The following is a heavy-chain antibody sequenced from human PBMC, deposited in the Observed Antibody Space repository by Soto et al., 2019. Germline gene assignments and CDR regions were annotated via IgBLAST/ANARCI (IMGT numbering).Heavy chain of an antibody. J-gene: IGHJ4*02. CDR2: ISGSSSTI. D-gene: IGHD6-19*01. CDR3: ARGKEWLGDFDY. Sequence: QVQLVESGGALVKPEGSLRLSCAASGFTFSDYYMSWIRQAPGKGLEWVAYISGSSSTIYYADSVKGRFTISRDNAKNSLYRQMNRLSAEDTAVYYCARGKEWLGDFDYWGQGTLVTVSS. CDR1: GFTFSDYY. V-gene: IGHV3-11*01.